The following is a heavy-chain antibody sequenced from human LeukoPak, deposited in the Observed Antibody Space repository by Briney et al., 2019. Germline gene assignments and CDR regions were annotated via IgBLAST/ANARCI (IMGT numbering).Heavy chain of an antibody. V-gene: IGHV3-23*01. CDR3: AKLGYGDYERTFDY. CDR1: GFTFTNYA. J-gene: IGHJ4*02. CDR2: IGAADGVA. Sequence: PGGSLRLSCSVSGFTFTNYAMSWVRQAPGKGLEWVSAIGAADGVALYADSVKGRFTISRDTSNNTLYLQMNSLRVEDTALYYCAKLGYGDYERTFDYWGQGTLVTVSS. D-gene: IGHD4-17*01.